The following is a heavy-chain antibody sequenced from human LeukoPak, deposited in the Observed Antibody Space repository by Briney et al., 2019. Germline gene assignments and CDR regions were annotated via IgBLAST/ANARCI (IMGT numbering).Heavy chain of an antibody. CDR1: GFTFSDYY. J-gene: IGHJ6*02. CDR2: IKQDGSEK. D-gene: IGHD5-18*01. V-gene: IGHV3-7*01. Sequence: PGGSLRLSCAGSGFTFSDYYMSWVRQAPGKGLEWVANIKQDGSEKYYVDSVKGRFTISRDNAKNSLYLQMNSLRAEDTAVYYCARDSGNIQLWFNGLYYYYGMDVWGQGTTVTVSS. CDR3: ARDSGNIQLWFNGLYYYYGMDV.